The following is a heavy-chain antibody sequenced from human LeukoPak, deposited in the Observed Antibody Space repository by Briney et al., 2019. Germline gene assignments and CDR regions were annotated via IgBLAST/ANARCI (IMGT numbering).Heavy chain of an antibody. CDR3: AGDRYYYDSSGYYLSY. CDR2: INHSGST. Sequence: SETLSLTCAVSGGSFSGYYWSWIRQPPGKGLEWIGEINHSGSTNYNPSLKSRVTISVDTSRNKFSLKLNSVTAADTAVYYCAGDRYYYDSSGYYLSYWGQGTLVTVSS. V-gene: IGHV4-34*01. CDR1: GGSFSGYY. D-gene: IGHD3-22*01. J-gene: IGHJ4*02.